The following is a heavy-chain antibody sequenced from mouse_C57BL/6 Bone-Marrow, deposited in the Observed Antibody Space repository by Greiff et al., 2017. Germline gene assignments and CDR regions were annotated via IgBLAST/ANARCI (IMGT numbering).Heavy chain of an antibody. Sequence: QVQLQQPGAELVMPGASVKLSCKASGYTFTSYWMHWVKQRPGQGLEWIGEIDPSDSYTNYNQKFKGKSTLTVDKSSSTAYMQLSSLTSEDSAVYYGARGMTTVVMYDFDYWGQGTTLTVSS. CDR1: GYTFTSYW. J-gene: IGHJ2*01. D-gene: IGHD1-1*01. CDR3: ARGMTTVVMYDFDY. V-gene: IGHV1-69*01. CDR2: IDPSDSYT.